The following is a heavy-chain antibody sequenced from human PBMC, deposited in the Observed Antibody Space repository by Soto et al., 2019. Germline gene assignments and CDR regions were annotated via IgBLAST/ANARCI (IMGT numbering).Heavy chain of an antibody. V-gene: IGHV3-30-3*01. J-gene: IGHJ6*02. Sequence: GGSLRLSCAASGFTFSSYAMHWVRQAPGKGLEWVAVISYDGSNKYYADSVKGRFTISRDNSKNTLYLQMNSLRAEDTAVYYCARDRGTGGSYYYSYGMDVWGQGTTVTVSS. D-gene: IGHD7-27*01. CDR1: GFTFSSYA. CDR3: ARDRGTGGSYYYSYGMDV. CDR2: ISYDGSNK.